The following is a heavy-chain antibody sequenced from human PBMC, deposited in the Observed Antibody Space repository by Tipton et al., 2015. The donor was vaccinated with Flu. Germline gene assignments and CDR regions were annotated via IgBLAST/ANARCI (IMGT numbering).Heavy chain of an antibody. CDR2: IRGSGTIT. V-gene: IGHV3-23*04. CDR3: AHNWAY. CDR1: GFSFSSYT. Sequence: QLVQSGGGLVQPGGSLRLSCAASGFSFSSYTMTWVRQAPGKGLEWVSAIRGSGTITYYADSVKGRFTISRDNSKNTLFLQMNSLRVEDTAVYYCAHNWAYWGQGTLVTVSS. J-gene: IGHJ4*02. D-gene: IGHD1-20*01.